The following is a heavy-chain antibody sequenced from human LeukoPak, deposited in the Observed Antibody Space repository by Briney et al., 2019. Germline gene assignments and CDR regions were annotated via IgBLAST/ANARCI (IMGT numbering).Heavy chain of an antibody. Sequence: PSETLSLTCAVYGGSFSDYFWNWIRQPPSKGLEWIGEINHGGGTRYNPSLKSRVTISVDTSKNQFSLKLSSVTAADTAVYYCARNTDFWSGSSPDYWGQGTLVTVSS. CDR1: GGSFSDYF. V-gene: IGHV4-34*01. D-gene: IGHD3-3*01. J-gene: IGHJ4*02. CDR3: ARNTDFWSGSSPDY. CDR2: INHGGGT.